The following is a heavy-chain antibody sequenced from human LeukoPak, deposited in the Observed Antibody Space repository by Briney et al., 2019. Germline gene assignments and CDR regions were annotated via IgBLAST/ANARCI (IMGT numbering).Heavy chain of an antibody. Sequence: SETLSLTCAVSGGSISSSNRWSWVRQPPGKGLEWIGEIYHSGSTNYNPSLKSRVTISVDKSKNQFSLKLSSVTAADTAVYYCAREWSRGWPFDYWGQGTLVTVSS. CDR1: GGSISSSNR. V-gene: IGHV4-4*02. D-gene: IGHD6-19*01. CDR2: IYHSGST. J-gene: IGHJ4*02. CDR3: AREWSRGWPFDY.